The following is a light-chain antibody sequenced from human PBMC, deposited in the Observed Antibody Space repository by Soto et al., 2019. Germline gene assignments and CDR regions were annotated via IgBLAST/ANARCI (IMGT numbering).Light chain of an antibody. CDR3: SSYAGSSNFLV. Sequence: QSALTQPPSASGSPGQSVTISCTGTSSDTGGYNFVSWYQQHPGKAPKLMIYEVYKRASGVPDRFSGFKSANTASLIVSGLQAEDEADYYCSSYAGSSNFLVFGGGTQLTVL. J-gene: IGLJ3*02. CDR1: SSDTGGYNF. V-gene: IGLV2-8*01. CDR2: EVY.